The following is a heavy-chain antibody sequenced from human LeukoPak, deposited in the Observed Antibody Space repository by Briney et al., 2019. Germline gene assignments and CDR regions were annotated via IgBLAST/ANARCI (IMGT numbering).Heavy chain of an antibody. CDR2: IWSDSSNK. Sequence: GGSLRLSCEASGFTFNPYVMHWLRQAPGKGLEWVAVIWSDSSNKFYADSVRGRFTISRDDSRKTLFLQMDSLTAEDTAVYYCAKDAQRGFDYSNSLEYWGRGTLVTVSS. CDR1: GFTFNPYV. V-gene: IGHV3-33*06. J-gene: IGHJ4*02. D-gene: IGHD4-11*01. CDR3: AKDAQRGFDYSNSLEY.